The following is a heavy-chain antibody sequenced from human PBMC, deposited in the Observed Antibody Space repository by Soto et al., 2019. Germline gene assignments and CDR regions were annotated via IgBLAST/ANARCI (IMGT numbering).Heavy chain of an antibody. J-gene: IGHJ4*02. CDR1: GGSISSYY. CDR2: IYYSGST. D-gene: IGHD3-3*01. V-gene: IGHV4-59*01. CDR3: ASYYDFWSGYLS. Sequence: SETLSLTCTVSGGSISSYYWSWILQPPGKGLEWIGYIYYSGSTNYNPSLKSRVTISVDTSKNQFSLKLSSVNAADTAVYYCASYYDFWSGYLSWGQGTLVTVSS.